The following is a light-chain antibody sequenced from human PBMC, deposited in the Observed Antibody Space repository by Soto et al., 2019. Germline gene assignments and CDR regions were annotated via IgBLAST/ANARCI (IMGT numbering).Light chain of an antibody. Sequence: QSVLTPPASVSGSPGQSITISCSGISTDVDTYNYVSWYQLRPGEAPKVLSYDVNSRPSGVSNRFSGSRSGNTASLTISGLQAEDEAHYYCCSQTTGSTRYVFGTGTKLTVL. CDR3: CSQTTGSTRYV. J-gene: IGLJ1*01. V-gene: IGLV2-14*03. CDR2: DVN. CDR1: STDVDTYNY.